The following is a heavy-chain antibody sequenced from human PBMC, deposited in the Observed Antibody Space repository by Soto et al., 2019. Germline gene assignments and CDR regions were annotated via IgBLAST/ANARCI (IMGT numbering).Heavy chain of an antibody. CDR3: ANARAGCSSTNCYSFDY. J-gene: IGHJ4*02. Sequence: EVQLLESGGGVVQPGGSLRLSCAASGFTFSTYAMNWVRQAPGKGLEWVSVISGNGGVTYYADSVKGRFTISRDNSKNTLFLQMDSLRAEDTAIYYCANARAGCSSTNCYSFDYWGQGTLVTVSS. CDR1: GFTFSTYA. V-gene: IGHV3-23*01. CDR2: ISGNGGVT. D-gene: IGHD2-2*01.